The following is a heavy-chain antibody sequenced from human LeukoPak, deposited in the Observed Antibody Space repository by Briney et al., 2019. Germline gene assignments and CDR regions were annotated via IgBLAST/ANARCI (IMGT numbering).Heavy chain of an antibody. Sequence: GGSLRLSCAASRFTFSSYWMSWVRQAPGKGLEWVANIKQDGSEKYYVDSVKGRFTISRDNAKNSLYLQMNSLRAEDTAVYYCARGYYDISVDPPTIDYWGQGTLVTVSS. CDR3: ARGYYDISVDPPTIDY. D-gene: IGHD3-9*01. V-gene: IGHV3-7*01. CDR1: RFTFSSYW. CDR2: IKQDGSEK. J-gene: IGHJ4*02.